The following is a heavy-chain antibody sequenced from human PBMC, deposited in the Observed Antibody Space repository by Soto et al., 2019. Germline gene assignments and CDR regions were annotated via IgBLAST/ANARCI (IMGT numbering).Heavy chain of an antibody. D-gene: IGHD3-10*01. V-gene: IGHV4-34*01. J-gene: IGHJ6*03. CDR1: GGSFSGYQ. CDR3: ARGLILWFGELSRRGGYYYYMDV. CDR2: INDSRNI. Sequence: QLQLQQWGAGLLKPSETLSLTCAVYGGSFSGYQWTWIRQTPGKGLEWIGEINDSRNINYNPSLKSRVTIVVDTDKQQSSLKLSSATAADTDVYYCARGLILWFGELSRRGGYYYYMDVWGKGTTVTVSS.